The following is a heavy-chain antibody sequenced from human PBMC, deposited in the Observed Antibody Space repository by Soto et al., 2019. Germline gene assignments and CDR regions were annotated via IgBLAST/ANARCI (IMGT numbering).Heavy chain of an antibody. CDR3: AAGYSSSGSTVQEYYYYGMDV. J-gene: IGHJ6*02. Sequence: GESLKISCKGSGYSFTSYWISWVRQMPGKGLEWMGRIDPSDSYTNYSPSFQGHVTISADKSISTAYLQWSSLKASDTAMYYCAAGYSSSGSTVQEYYYYGMDVWGQGTTVTVSS. D-gene: IGHD6-13*01. CDR1: GYSFTSYW. V-gene: IGHV5-10-1*01. CDR2: IDPSDSYT.